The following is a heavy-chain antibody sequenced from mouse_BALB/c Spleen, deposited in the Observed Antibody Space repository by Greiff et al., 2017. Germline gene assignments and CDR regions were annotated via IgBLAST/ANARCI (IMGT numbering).Heavy chain of an antibody. CDR1: GFAFSNYD. Sequence: EVKLMESGGGLVKPGGSLKLSCAASGFAFSNYDMSWVRQTPEKRLEWVAYISSGGGSTYYPDTVKGRFTISRDNAKNTLYLQMSSLKSEDTAMYYCARHELGLGYWGQGTLVTVSA. CDR3: ARHELGLGY. D-gene: IGHD3-1*01. J-gene: IGHJ3*01. V-gene: IGHV5-12-1*01. CDR2: ISSGGGST.